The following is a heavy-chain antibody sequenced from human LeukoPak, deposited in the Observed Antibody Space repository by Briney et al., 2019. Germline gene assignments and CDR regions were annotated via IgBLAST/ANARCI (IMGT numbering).Heavy chain of an antibody. Sequence: SVTVSCKASGGTFSSDGITWVRQAPGQGLEWMGGIIPSFRKPDYAKKFQGRVTLTADESTSTAYMELSSLRSEDTAVYYCAREGLFTMVRRGTLDNWGQGTLVTVSS. CDR2: IIPSFRKP. V-gene: IGHV1-69*13. D-gene: IGHD3-10*01. CDR3: AREGLFTMVRRGTLDN. CDR1: GGTFSSDG. J-gene: IGHJ4*02.